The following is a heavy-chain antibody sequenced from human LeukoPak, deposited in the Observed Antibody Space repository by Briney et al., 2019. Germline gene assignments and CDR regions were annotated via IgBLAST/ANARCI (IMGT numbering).Heavy chain of an antibody. CDR1: GYSFTNYW. V-gene: IGHV5-51*01. J-gene: IGHJ6*02. CDR3: ARQLSYYDSSGYFPGYYYYGMDV. CDR2: INPDDSEI. D-gene: IGHD3-22*01. Sequence: GESLKISCKGSGYSFTNYWIGWVRQTPGKGLEWMGIINPDDSEIKYSPSLQGQVTISADKSISTAYLQWSSLKASDTAMYYCARQLSYYDSSGYFPGYYYYGMDVWGQGTTVTVSS.